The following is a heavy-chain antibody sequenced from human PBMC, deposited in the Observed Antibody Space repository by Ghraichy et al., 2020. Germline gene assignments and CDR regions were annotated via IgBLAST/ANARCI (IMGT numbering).Heavy chain of an antibody. J-gene: IGHJ4*02. D-gene: IGHD1-7*01. CDR2: IYYSGST. CDR3: AREGPPNSGQYGLVFDY. Sequence: SETLSLTCTVSGGSISSGDYYWSWIRQPPGKGLEWIGYIYYSGSTYYNPSLKSRVTISVDTSKNQFSLKLSSVTAADTAVYYCAREGPPNSGQYGLVFDYWGQGTLVTVSS. V-gene: IGHV4-30-4*01. CDR1: GGSISSGDYY.